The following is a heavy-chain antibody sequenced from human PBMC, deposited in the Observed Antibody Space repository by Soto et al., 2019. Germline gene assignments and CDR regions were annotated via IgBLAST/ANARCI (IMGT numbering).Heavy chain of an antibody. CDR2: IYPGDSDS. Sequence: GESLKISCKGSGFTFTSYWIAWVRQMPGKGLEWMRIIYPGDSDSSYSPSFQGQVTISADKSINTAYLHWSSLKASDTAIYYCAKHEGYCSTTTCSNFDYWGQGTLVTVS. J-gene: IGHJ4*02. D-gene: IGHD2-2*01. CDR3: AKHEGYCSTTTCSNFDY. CDR1: GFTFTSYW. V-gene: IGHV5-51*01.